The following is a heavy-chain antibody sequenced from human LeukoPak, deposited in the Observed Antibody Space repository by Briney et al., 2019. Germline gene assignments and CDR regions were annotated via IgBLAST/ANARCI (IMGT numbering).Heavy chain of an antibody. D-gene: IGHD6-13*01. CDR2: INSDGRNT. Sequence: GGSLRLSCAASGFTFSSFWMHWVRQVPGKGLVWLARINSDGRNTNYADSVKGRFTISRDNATNTLYLQMNSLRAEDTAVYYCAHISSSYYYFDSWGQGTLVTVSS. CDR3: AHISSSYYYFDS. CDR1: GFTFSSFW. V-gene: IGHV3-74*01. J-gene: IGHJ4*02.